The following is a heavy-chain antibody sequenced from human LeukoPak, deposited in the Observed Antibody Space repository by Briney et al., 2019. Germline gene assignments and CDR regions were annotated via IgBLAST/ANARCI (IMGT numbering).Heavy chain of an antibody. D-gene: IGHD3-22*01. CDR2: INPNSGGT. CDR1: GYTFTGYY. CDR3: ALYYDSSGYTAFDI. Sequence: ASVKVSCKASGYTFTGYYMHWVRQAPGQGLEWMGRINPNSGGTNYAQKFQGRVTMTRDTSISTAYMELSRLRSDDTAVYYCALYYDSSGYTAFDIWGQGTMVTVSS. V-gene: IGHV1-2*06. J-gene: IGHJ3*02.